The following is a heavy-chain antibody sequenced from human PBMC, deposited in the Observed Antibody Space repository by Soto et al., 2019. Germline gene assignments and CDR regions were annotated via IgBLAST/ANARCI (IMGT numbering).Heavy chain of an antibody. D-gene: IGHD3-10*01. Sequence: GSLRLSCAASGFTFSSYAMHWVRQAPGKGLEWVAVISYDGSNKYYADSVKGRFTISRDNSKNTLYLQMNSLRAEDTAVYYCARTKGVRGHDAFDIWGQGTMVTVSS. CDR2: ISYDGSNK. CDR3: ARTKGVRGHDAFDI. CDR1: GFTFSSYA. V-gene: IGHV3-30-3*01. J-gene: IGHJ3*02.